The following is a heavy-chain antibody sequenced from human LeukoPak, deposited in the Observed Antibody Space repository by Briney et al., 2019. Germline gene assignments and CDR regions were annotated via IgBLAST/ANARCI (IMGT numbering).Heavy chain of an antibody. CDR3: AKDDNYIRFLS. CDR1: GFTFSSHG. J-gene: IGHJ5*02. Sequence: GGSLRLSCAASGFTFSSHGMNWVRQAPGKGLEWVSGIAGSGGNRYYADSVKGRFTISRDNSKNTLYLQMNSLRAEDTAVYYCAKDDNYIRFLSWGQGTLVTVSS. D-gene: IGHD3-16*01. V-gene: IGHV3-23*01. CDR2: IAGSGGNR.